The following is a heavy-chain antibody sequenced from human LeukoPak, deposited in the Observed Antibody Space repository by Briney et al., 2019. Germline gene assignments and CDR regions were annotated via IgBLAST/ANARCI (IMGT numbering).Heavy chain of an antibody. CDR1: GGSISSGGYY. D-gene: IGHD3-16*01. CDR2: IYYSGST. Sequence: SQTLSLTCTVSGGSISSGGYYWSWIRQHPGKGLEWIGYIYYSGSTYYNPFLKSRVTISVDTSKNQFSLKLSSVTAADTAVYYCARGSRGDFDYWGQGTLVTVSS. J-gene: IGHJ4*02. CDR3: ARGSRGDFDY. V-gene: IGHV4-31*03.